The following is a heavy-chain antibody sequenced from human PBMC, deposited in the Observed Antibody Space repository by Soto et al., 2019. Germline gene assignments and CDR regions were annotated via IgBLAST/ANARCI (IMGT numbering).Heavy chain of an antibody. CDR1: GGTFSSYG. V-gene: IGHV1-69*06. D-gene: IGHD6-6*01. CDR2: IIPIFGTP. Sequence: QVQLVQSGAEVRKPGSSVKVSCKASGGTFSSYGVSWVRQAPGQGLEWMGGIIPIFGTPDYAQKFQGRVIITADICTSTAYMDMSSLRSEDTAVYYCATIAGRPENYYYGMDVWGQGTTVTVSS. CDR3: ATIAGRPENYYYGMDV. J-gene: IGHJ6*02.